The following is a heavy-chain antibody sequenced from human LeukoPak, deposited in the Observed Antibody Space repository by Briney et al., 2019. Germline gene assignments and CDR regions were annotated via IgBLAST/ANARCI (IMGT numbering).Heavy chain of an antibody. D-gene: IGHD1-26*01. CDR2: IYYSGST. CDR3: ARQGGSGRAFDI. V-gene: IGHV4-59*08. J-gene: IGHJ3*02. CDR1: GGSISSYY. Sequence: SETLSLTCTVSGGSISSYYWSWIRQPPGKGLEWIGYIYYSGSTYYNPSLKSRVTISIDTSKNQFSLDLSSVTATDTAIYNCARQGGSGRAFDIWGQGTMVTVSS.